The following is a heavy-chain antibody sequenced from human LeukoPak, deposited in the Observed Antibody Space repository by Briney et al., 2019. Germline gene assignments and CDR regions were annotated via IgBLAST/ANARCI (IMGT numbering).Heavy chain of an antibody. J-gene: IGHJ4*02. Sequence: GASVKVSCKASGGTFSSYAISWVRQAPGQGLEWMGGIIPIFGTANYAQKFQGRVTITADESTSTAYMELSSLRSEDTAVYYCARGSAPSSGYYYFPSDFDYWGQGTLVTVSS. CDR3: ARGSAPSSGYYYFPSDFDY. D-gene: IGHD3-22*01. CDR1: GGTFSSYA. V-gene: IGHV1-69*13. CDR2: IIPIFGTA.